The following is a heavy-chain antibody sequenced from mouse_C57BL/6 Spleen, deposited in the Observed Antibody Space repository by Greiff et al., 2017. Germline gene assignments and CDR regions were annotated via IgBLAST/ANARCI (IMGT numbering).Heavy chain of an antibody. D-gene: IGHD2-4*01. CDR1: GYTFTSYG. CDR3: ARENDYGDYYAMDY. CDR2: IYPRSGNN. Sequence: VQLQQSGAELARPGASVKLSCKASGYTFTSYGISWVKQRTGQGLEWIGEIYPRSGNNYYNEKFKGKATLTADKSSSTAYMELRSLPSEDSAVYFCARENDYGDYYAMDYWGQGTSATVSS. J-gene: IGHJ4*01. V-gene: IGHV1-81*01.